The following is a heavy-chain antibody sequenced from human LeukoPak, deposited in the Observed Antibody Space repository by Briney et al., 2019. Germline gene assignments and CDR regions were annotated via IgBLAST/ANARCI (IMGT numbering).Heavy chain of an antibody. V-gene: IGHV1-69*06. CDR1: GGTFSSYA. J-gene: IGHJ4*02. D-gene: IGHD5-12*01. CDR3: ARAFSSGYDRWIYYFDY. CDR2: IIPIFGTA. Sequence: SVKVSCKASGGTFSSYAISWVRQAPGQGLEWMGGIIPIFGTANYAQKFQGRVTITADKSTSTAYMELSSLRSEDTAVYYCARAFSSGYDRWIYYFDYWGQGTLVTVSP.